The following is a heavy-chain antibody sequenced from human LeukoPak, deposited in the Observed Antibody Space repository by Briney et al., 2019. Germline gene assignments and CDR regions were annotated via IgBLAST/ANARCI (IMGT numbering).Heavy chain of an antibody. CDR2: ISSSSSYI. CDR1: GFTFSSYS. J-gene: IGHJ4*02. V-gene: IGHV3-21*01. CDR3: ARDRGHYDILTGYYVYHWAFDY. D-gene: IGHD3-9*01. Sequence: PGGSLRLSCAASGFTFSSYSMNWVRQAPGKGLEWVSSISSSSSYIYYADSVKGRFTISRDNAKNSLYLQMNSLRAEDTAVYYCARDRGHYDILTGYYVYHWAFDYWGQGTLVTVSS.